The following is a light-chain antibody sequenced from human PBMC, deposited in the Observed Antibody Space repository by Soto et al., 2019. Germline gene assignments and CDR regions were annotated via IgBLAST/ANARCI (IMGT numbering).Light chain of an antibody. CDR3: EAWDDSLKGYV. CDR2: SHN. Sequence: QSALTQPPSASGTPGQRVTISCSGGSSNIGSNTVNWYQQLPGTAPKLLIYSHNQRPSGVPDRFSGSKSGTSASLAISGLQSEDEADYYCEAWDDSLKGYVFGTGTKVTVL. CDR1: SSNIGSNT. V-gene: IGLV1-44*01. J-gene: IGLJ1*01.